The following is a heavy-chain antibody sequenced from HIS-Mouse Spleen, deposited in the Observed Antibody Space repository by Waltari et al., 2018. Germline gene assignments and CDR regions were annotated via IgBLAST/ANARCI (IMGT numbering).Heavy chain of an antibody. D-gene: IGHD6-13*01. CDR1: GGSISSSSYY. V-gene: IGHV4-39*07. Sequence: QLQLQESGPGLVKPSETLSLTCTVSGGSISSSSYYWGWIRQPPGKGLEWIGSNYYSGSPYYNPARKSPVTISVDTSKNQFSLKLSSVTAADTAVYYCAREIPYSSSWYDWYFDLWGRGTLVTVSS. CDR3: AREIPYSSSWYDWYFDL. J-gene: IGHJ2*01. CDR2: NYYSGSP.